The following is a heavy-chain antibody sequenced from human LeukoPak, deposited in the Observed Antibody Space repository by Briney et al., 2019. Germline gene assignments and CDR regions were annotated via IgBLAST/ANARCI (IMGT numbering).Heavy chain of an antibody. Sequence: SETLSLTCTVSCGSISSYYWSWIRPPPGEGLEWIGYIYYSGSTNYNPSLKSRVTISVDTSKNQFSLKLSSVTAADTAVYYCARDTQEQLAFDYWGQGTLVTVSS. V-gene: IGHV4-59*01. CDR1: CGSISSYY. J-gene: IGHJ4*02. CDR2: IYYSGST. CDR3: ARDTQEQLAFDY. D-gene: IGHD6-6*01.